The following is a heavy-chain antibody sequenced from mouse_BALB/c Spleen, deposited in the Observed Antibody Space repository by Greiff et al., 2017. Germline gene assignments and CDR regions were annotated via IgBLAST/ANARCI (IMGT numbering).Heavy chain of an antibody. CDR2: IWSGGST. J-gene: IGHJ1*01. CDR3: ARNNWYFDV. Sequence: VQLVESGPGLVQPSQSLSITCTVSGFSFTSYGVHWVRQSPGKGLEWLGVIWSGGSTDYNAAFISRLSISKDNSKSQVFFKMNSLQANVTAIYYCARNNWYFDVWGAGTTVTVSS. CDR1: GFSFTSYG. V-gene: IGHV2-2*02.